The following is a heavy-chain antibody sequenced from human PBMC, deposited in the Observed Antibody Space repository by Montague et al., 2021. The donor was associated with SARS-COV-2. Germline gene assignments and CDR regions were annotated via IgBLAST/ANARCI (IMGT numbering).Heavy chain of an antibody. CDR2: IYYSGRH. V-gene: IGHV4-39*02. Sequence: SETLSLTCTVSGGSINSNSYYWGWIRQPPGQGLEWIGSIYYSGRHYYNPSLKSRVTMSVDTPKSHFSLNLSSVTAADTAVFYCARGGYSDWSLPFESWGQGTLVTVSS. J-gene: IGHJ4*02. D-gene: IGHD3-9*01. CDR1: GGSINSNSYY. CDR3: ARGGYSDWSLPFES.